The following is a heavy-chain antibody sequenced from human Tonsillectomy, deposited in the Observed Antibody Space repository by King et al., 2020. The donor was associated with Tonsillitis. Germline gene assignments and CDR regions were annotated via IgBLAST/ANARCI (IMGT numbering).Heavy chain of an antibody. V-gene: IGHV3-30*02. CDR1: GFTFSSYG. CDR2: LRYDGSNK. Sequence: VQLVESGGGVVQTGGSLRLSCAASGFTFSSYGMHWVRQAPGRGLEWVAFLRYDGSNKDYLDSVKGRFTISRDNFKNMLYLQMNSLRDEDTAVYYCAKDYYYYYGMDVWGQGTTVTVSS. J-gene: IGHJ6*02. CDR3: AKDYYYYYGMDV.